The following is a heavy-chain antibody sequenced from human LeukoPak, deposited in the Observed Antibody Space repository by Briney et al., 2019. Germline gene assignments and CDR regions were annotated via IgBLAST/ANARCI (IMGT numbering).Heavy chain of an antibody. D-gene: IGHD1-1*01. CDR1: GYSISSNFY. V-gene: IGHV4-38-2*02. J-gene: IGHJ3*01. CDR3: ARDVHIYGNAFGV. Sequence: SETLSLTCTVSGYSISSNFYWGWIRQSPAKGLEWIGSIYHSGSTYYNPSLKNRITISVDTSTNQFSLKLSSVTASDAAMYYCARDVHIYGNAFGVWGQGTMVTVSS. CDR2: IYHSGST.